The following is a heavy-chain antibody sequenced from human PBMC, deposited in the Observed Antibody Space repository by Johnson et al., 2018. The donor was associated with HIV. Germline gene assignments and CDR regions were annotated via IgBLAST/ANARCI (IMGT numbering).Heavy chain of an antibody. Sequence: VQLVESGGGVVQPGRSLSPSCAASGFTFSSYAMHWVRQAPGKGLEWVSYISSSGSTIYYADSVKGRFTLSWDTAKNSLYLQMNSLRAEDTAVYYCARAGRLGYCSGGSCYSPAFDIWGQGTMVTVSS. J-gene: IGHJ3*02. CDR3: ARAGRLGYCSGGSCYSPAFDI. D-gene: IGHD2-15*01. CDR1: GFTFSSYA. CDR2: ISSSGSTI. V-gene: IGHV3-48*04.